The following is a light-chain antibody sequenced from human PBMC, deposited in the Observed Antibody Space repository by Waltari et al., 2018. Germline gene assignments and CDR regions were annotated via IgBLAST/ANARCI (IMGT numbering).Light chain of an antibody. J-gene: IGLJ3*02. V-gene: IGLV3-1*01. CDR2: QDS. CDR1: TLGDKY. CDR3: QAWDSSAWV. Sequence: SYELTQPPSVSVSPGQTASITCSGDTLGDKYACWYQQKPGQSPVLVIYQDSERPSGIPGRFSGSNAGNTATLTISGTQAMDEADYYCQAWDSSAWVFGGGTKLTVL.